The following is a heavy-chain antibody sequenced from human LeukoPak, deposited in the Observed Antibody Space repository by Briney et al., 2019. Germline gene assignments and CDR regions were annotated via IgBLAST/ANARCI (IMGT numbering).Heavy chain of an antibody. CDR2: IYSGGST. CDR3: ATRLGDCSGGTCYSFDS. CDR1: GFIVSSDY. J-gene: IGHJ4*02. V-gene: IGHV3-53*04. D-gene: IGHD2-15*01. Sequence: GGSLRLSCAGSGFIVSSDYMSLVRQAPGKGLQWVSVIYSGGSTYYADSVKGRFTISRHNSKNTLYLQMNSLRPEDTAVYYCATRLGDCSGGTCYSFDSWGQGTLVTVSS.